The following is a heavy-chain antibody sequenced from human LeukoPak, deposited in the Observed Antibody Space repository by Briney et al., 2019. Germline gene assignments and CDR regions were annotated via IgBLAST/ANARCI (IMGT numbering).Heavy chain of an antibody. Sequence: QPGGSLRLSCAASGFTFSSYGMHWVRQAPGKGLEWVVVIWYDGSNKYYADSVKGRFTISRDNSKNTLYLQMNSLRAEDTAVYYCARDSVSTIAAAGSLIDYWGQGTLVTVSS. V-gene: IGHV3-33*01. CDR3: ARDSVSTIAAAGSLIDY. J-gene: IGHJ4*02. CDR2: IWYDGSNK. CDR1: GFTFSSYG. D-gene: IGHD6-13*01.